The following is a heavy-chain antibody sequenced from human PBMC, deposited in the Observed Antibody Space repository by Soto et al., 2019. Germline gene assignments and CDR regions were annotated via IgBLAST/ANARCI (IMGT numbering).Heavy chain of an antibody. CDR1: DFSVSNNC. Sequence: EVQLVETGGGLIQPGGSLRLSCAASDFSVSNNCMTWVRQAPGKGLEWGSVIYGGGNTYSADHVKGRLTLSRDSSTNTLFLQMTSLRIEDTAVYYSARRMHGVDVWGRGTTVTVSS. J-gene: IGHJ6*01. CDR3: ARRMHGVDV. V-gene: IGHV3-53*02. CDR2: IYGGGNT.